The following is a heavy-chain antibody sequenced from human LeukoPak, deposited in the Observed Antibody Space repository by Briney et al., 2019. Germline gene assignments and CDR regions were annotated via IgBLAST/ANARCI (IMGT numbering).Heavy chain of an antibody. D-gene: IGHD3-16*01. CDR2: INHSGST. CDR1: GGSFSGYY. Sequence: SETLSLTCAVYGGSFSGYYWSWIRQPPGKGLEWIGEINHSGSTNYNPSLKSRVTISVDTSKNQFSLKLSSVTAADTAVYYCAREGLIRNWFDPWGQGTLVTVSS. CDR3: AREGLIRNWFDP. J-gene: IGHJ5*02. V-gene: IGHV4-34*01.